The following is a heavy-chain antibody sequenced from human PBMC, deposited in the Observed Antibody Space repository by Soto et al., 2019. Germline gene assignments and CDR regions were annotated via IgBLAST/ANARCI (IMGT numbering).Heavy chain of an antibody. Sequence: QVQLVQSGPEVKNPGSSVKVSCKASGGSFSDSALSWVRQAPGQGLEWMGGIIPLFGSPDYAQKFLGRVTVTADESTSTACMELSRLRTEDTAVYYCAREARGYGGGYSYYGMDVWGQGTTVTVS. CDR1: GGSFSDSA. V-gene: IGHV1-69*01. CDR3: AREARGYGGGYSYYGMDV. J-gene: IGHJ6*02. D-gene: IGHD6-25*01. CDR2: IIPLFGSP.